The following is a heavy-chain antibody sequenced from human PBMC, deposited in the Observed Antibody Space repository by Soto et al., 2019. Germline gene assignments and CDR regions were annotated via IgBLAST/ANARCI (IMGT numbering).Heavy chain of an antibody. CDR3: ARKSNTGMVTTRYYGMDV. V-gene: IGHV1-69*01. J-gene: IGHJ6*02. D-gene: IGHD5-18*01. Sequence: QVQLLQSGAEVKKPGSSVKVSCKASGGIFSSYTINWLRQAPGQGLEWLGWIIPIFGSANYAQKLQGRVTITADESTSTAYMELSSLSYEDTAVYYCARKSNTGMVTTRYYGMDVWGQVTTVTVSS. CDR1: GGIFSSYT. CDR2: IIPIFGSA.